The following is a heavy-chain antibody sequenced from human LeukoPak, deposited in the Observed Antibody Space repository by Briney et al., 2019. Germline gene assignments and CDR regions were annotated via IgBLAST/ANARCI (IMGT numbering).Heavy chain of an antibody. CDR1: GFTFSGYW. CDR2: IKQDGSEK. J-gene: IGHJ5*02. D-gene: IGHD5-12*01. V-gene: IGHV3-7*03. Sequence: PGRSLRLSCAASGFTFSGYWMSWVRQAPGKGLEWVANIKQDGSEKYYVDSVKGRFTISRDNAKTSLYLQMNSLRAEDTAVYYCAREPWGYSGSSDHWGQGTLVTVSS. CDR3: AREPWGYSGSSDH.